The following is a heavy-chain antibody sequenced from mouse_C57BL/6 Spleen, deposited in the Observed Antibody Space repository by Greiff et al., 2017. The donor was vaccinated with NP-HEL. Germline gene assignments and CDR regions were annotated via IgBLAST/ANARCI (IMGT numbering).Heavy chain of an antibody. CDR1: GYTFTSYW. V-gene: IGHV1-69*01. Sequence: QVQLKQPGAELVMPGASVKLSCKASGYTFTSYWMHWVKQRPGQGLEWIGEIDPSDSYTNYNQKFKGKSTLTVDKSSSTAYMQLSSLTSEDSAVYYCARGAGPPYFDYWGQGTTLTVSS. CDR3: ARGAGPPYFDY. CDR2: IDPSDSYT. J-gene: IGHJ2*01.